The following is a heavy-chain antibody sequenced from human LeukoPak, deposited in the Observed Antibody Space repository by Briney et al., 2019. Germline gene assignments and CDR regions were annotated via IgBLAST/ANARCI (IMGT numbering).Heavy chain of an antibody. V-gene: IGHV3-7*03. CDR3: ARGGGWDA. CDR1: GFTFSSYW. Sequence: PGGSLRLSCAASGFTFSSYWMNWARQAPGKGLEWVASINHNGNVNYYVDSVKGRFTISRDNAKNSLYLQMSNLRAEDTAVYFCARGGGWDAWGQVATVTVSS. J-gene: IGHJ6*02. CDR2: INHNGNVN. D-gene: IGHD2-15*01.